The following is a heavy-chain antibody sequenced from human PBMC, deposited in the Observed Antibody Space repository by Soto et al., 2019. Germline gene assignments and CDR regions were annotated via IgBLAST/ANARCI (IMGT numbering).Heavy chain of an antibody. CDR1: GFTFSTYW. CDR3: ARSWYRLLCCDC. CDR2: IKQDGSEK. V-gene: IGHV3-7*04. Sequence: EVQLVESGGGLVQPGGSLRLSCAASGFTFSTYWMIWVRQAPGKGLEWVANIKQDGSEKYYVDSVRGRFTISRDNAKNSLYLQMNSLRVEDTAVYYCARSWYRLLCCDCWGQGTLVTVSS. J-gene: IGHJ4*02. D-gene: IGHD2-2*01.